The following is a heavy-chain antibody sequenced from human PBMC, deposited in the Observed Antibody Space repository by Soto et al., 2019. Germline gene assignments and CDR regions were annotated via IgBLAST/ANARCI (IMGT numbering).Heavy chain of an antibody. J-gene: IGHJ3*01. Sequence: QVQLQESGPGLVKPSGTLXLTCAVSGDSISSNNWWSXVRQSPEKGLEWIGEIYHTGTTNYNPSLKGRVTISVDKSKNQFSLKLTSMTAXDSAXXXXXXXXXXXDAPDTWGQGTMVTVSS. V-gene: IGHV4-4*02. CDR2: IYHTGTT. CDR3: XXXXXXXDAPDT. CDR1: GDSISSNNW.